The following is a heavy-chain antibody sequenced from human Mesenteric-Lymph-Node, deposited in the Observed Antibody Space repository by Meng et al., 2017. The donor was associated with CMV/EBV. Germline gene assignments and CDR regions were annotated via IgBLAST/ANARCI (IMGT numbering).Heavy chain of an antibody. D-gene: IGHD2-21*02. J-gene: IGHJ4*02. V-gene: IGHV3-74*01. CDR2: ISSDGSST. CDR3: ARDALTAEYYFDY. CDR1: GFTFSTYW. Sequence: GESLKISCAASGFTFSTYWMHWVRQAPGKGLVWVSRISSDGSSTSYADSVKGRFTISRDNAKNSLYLQMSSLRAEDTAVYYCARDALTAEYYFDYWGRGTLVTVSS.